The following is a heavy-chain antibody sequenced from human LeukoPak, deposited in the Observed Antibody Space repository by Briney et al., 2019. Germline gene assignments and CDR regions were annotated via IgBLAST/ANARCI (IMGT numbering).Heavy chain of an antibody. CDR2: IYHSGST. CDR3: ASGRRDYSSSWFPY. V-gene: IGHV4-4*02. D-gene: IGHD6-13*01. CDR1: GGSISSSNW. Sequence: SETLSLTCAVSGGSISSSNWWSWVRQPPGKGLEWIGEIYHSGSTNYNPSLKSRVTISVDTSKNQFSLKLSSVTAADTAVYYCASGRRDYSSSWFPYWGQGTLVTVSS. J-gene: IGHJ4*02.